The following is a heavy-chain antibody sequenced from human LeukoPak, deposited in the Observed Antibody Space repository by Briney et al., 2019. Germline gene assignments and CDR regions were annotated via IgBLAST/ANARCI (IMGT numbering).Heavy chain of an antibody. J-gene: IGHJ4*02. Sequence: SETLSLTCAVCGESFSGYYWSWIRQPPGRGLEWIGEINHSGSTSYSASLKSRVTISVDTSKNQFSLKLNSVTAADTAVYYCARGDIAAGGAPFDYWGQGTLVTVSS. D-gene: IGHD6-13*01. V-gene: IGHV4-34*01. CDR1: GESFSGYY. CDR2: INHSGST. CDR3: ARGDIAAGGAPFDY.